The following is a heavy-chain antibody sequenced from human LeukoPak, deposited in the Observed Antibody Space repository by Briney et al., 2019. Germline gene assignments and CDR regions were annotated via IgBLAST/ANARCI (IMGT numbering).Heavy chain of an antibody. D-gene: IGHD2-8*01. V-gene: IGHV3-23*01. Sequence: GGSLRLSCAASGFTFSRYAMSWVRQAPGKGLEWVSAIGGSGGSTYYADSVKGRFTISRDNSKNTLYLQMNSLRAEDTAVYYCAKDGEYCTNGVCYIDYWGQGTLVTVSS. J-gene: IGHJ4*02. CDR3: AKDGEYCTNGVCYIDY. CDR1: GFTFSRYA. CDR2: IGGSGGST.